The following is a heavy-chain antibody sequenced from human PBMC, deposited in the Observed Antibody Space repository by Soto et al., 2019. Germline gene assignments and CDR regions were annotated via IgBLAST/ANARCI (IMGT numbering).Heavy chain of an antibody. CDR2: INSDGSST. Sequence: EVQLVESGGGLVQPGGSLRLSCAASGFTFSSYWMHWVRQAPGKGLVWVSRINSDGSSTSYADSVKGRFTISRDNAKNTLYLQMNSLRAEDTAVYYCARDPDYGDYRGAADYWGQGTLVTVSS. J-gene: IGHJ4*02. CDR3: ARDPDYGDYRGAADY. CDR1: GFTFSSYW. D-gene: IGHD4-17*01. V-gene: IGHV3-74*01.